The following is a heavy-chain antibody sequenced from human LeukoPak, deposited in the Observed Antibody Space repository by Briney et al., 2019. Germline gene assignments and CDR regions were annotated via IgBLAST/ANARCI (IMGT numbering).Heavy chain of an antibody. V-gene: IGHV3-53*01. CDR3: ARDLYYYDSSGYLR. J-gene: IGHJ4*02. D-gene: IGHD3-22*01. CDR1: GFTFSTYA. CDR2: IYSGGNT. Sequence: GGSLRLSCTVSGFTFSTYAMSWVRQAPGKGLEWVSVIYSGGNTYYADSVRGRFTISRDNSKNTLYLQMNSLRAEDTAVYYCARDLYYYDSSGYLRWGQGTLVTVSS.